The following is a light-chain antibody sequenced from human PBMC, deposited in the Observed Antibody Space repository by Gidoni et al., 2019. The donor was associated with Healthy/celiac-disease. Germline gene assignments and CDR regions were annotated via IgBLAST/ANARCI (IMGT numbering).Light chain of an antibody. CDR3: QQYDNLPIT. J-gene: IGKJ5*01. Sequence: DIQMTQSPSSLSASVGDRVTITCQASQDSSNYLNWYQQKPGKDPKLLIYDASNLETGVPSRFSGSGSGTDFTFTISSLQPEDIATYYCQQYDNLPITFGQGTRLEIK. CDR2: DAS. V-gene: IGKV1-33*01. CDR1: QDSSNY.